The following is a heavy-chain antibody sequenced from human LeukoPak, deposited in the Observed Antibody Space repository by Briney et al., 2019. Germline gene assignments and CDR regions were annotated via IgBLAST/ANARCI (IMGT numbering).Heavy chain of an antibody. D-gene: IGHD3-10*01. V-gene: IGHV4-39*07. Sequence: SETLSLTCTVSGGSISSSSYYWGWIRQPPGKGLEWIGSIYYSGSTYYNPSLKSRVTISVDTSKNQFSLKLSSVTAADTAVYYCARLHVLNVLVWFGERSWFDPWGQGTLVTVSS. CDR2: IYYSGST. CDR1: GGSISSSSYY. J-gene: IGHJ5*02. CDR3: ARLHVLNVLVWFGERSWFDP.